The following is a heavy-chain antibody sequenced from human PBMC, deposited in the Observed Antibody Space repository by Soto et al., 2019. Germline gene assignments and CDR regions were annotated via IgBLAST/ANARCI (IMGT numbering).Heavy chain of an antibody. CDR2: IYSKAGKM. Sequence: QGHLLQSGAEVQKPGASVKVSCKTSGYTFNDFGITWVRQAPGLGLEWLGWIYSKAGKMNFAPKFQNRVIMTTDTSTSTAFMELTSLTFDDSAIYFCARDIAFDIDYWGQGTLVTVS. V-gene: IGHV1-18*01. CDR1: GYTFNDFG. D-gene: IGHD2-15*01. CDR3: ARDIAFDIDY. J-gene: IGHJ4*02.